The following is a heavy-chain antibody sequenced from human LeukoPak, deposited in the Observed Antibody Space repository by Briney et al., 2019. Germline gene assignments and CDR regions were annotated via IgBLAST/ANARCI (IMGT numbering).Heavy chain of an antibody. CDR3: ARVPVAGDYYYYGMDV. CDR2: IYYSGST. CDR1: GGSISSYY. V-gene: IGHV4-59*01. J-gene: IGHJ6*02. D-gene: IGHD6-19*01. Sequence: SETLSLTCTVSGGSISSYYWSWIRQPPGKGLEWIGYIYYSGSTNYNPSLKSQVTISVDTSKNQFSLKLSSVTAADTAVYYCARVPVAGDYYYYGMDVWGQGTTVTVSS.